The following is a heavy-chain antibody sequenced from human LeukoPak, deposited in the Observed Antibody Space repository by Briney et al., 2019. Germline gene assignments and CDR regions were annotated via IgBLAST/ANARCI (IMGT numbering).Heavy chain of an antibody. J-gene: IGHJ6*03. CDR3: ARSWATYYYYYMDV. CDR1: GFTFSSYI. CDR2: INGSGSSK. V-gene: IGHV3-23*01. Sequence: GGSLRLSCAATGFTFSSYIMNWVRQPPGKGLEWVSDINGSGSSKYYADPVRGGSTPFRNNSNNTLYLQMNSLRAEDAAVYYSARSWATYYYYYMDVWGKGTTVTVSS. D-gene: IGHD3-16*01.